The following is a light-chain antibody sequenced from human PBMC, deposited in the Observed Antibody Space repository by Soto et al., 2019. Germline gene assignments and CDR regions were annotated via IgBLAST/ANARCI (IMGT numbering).Light chain of an antibody. CDR1: QSVSSSY. J-gene: IGKJ5*01. Sequence: EIVLTQSPGTLSLSPGERATPSCRASQSVSSSYLAWYQQKPGQAPRLLIYGTSSRATGIPDRFGGSGSGTEFTLTISRLEPEDCAVYFCQQYDSSPQITFGQGTRLEIK. V-gene: IGKV3-20*01. CDR2: GTS. CDR3: QQYDSSPQIT.